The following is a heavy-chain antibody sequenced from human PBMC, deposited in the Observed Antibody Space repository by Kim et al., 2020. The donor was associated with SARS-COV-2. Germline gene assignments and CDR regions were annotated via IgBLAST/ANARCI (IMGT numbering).Heavy chain of an antibody. CDR3: AKGRSVSCYSGMDV. D-gene: IGHD2-2*02. J-gene: IGHJ6*02. V-gene: IGHV3-23*01. CDR2: IDGSGDRS. Sequence: GGSLRLSCAASGFTFSNNAMSWVRQAPGKGLEWVSVIDGSGDRSYYADSVKGRFTISRDNFRNTLYLQMNSLRVEDTAGYYCAKGRSVSCYSGMDVWGQ. CDR1: GFTFSNNA.